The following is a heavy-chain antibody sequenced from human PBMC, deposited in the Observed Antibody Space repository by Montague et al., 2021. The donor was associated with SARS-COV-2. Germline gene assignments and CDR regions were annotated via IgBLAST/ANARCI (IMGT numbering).Heavy chain of an antibody. CDR2: IDWDDDK. V-gene: IGHV2-70*01. Sequence: PALVKPTQTLTLTCTFSGFSLSTSGMCVSWIRQPPGKALEWHTLIDWDDDKYYSTSLKTRLIISKDTSKNQVVLTMTNMDPVDTATYYCARSYGTTVVTRAFDYWGQGTLVTVSS. CDR1: GFSLSTSGMC. J-gene: IGHJ4*02. D-gene: IGHD4-23*01. CDR3: ARSYGTTVVTRAFDY.